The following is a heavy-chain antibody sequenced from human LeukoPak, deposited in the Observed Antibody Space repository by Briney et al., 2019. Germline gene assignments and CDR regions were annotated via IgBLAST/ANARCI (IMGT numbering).Heavy chain of an antibody. D-gene: IGHD2-2*02. CDR3: AREIADDCSSTSCYTYFAY. CDR2: IYTSGST. CDR1: GGSISSYY. Sequence: SETLSLTCTVSGGSISSYYWSWIRQPPGKGLEWIGRIYTSGSTNYNPSLKSRVTMSVDTSKNQFSLKLSSVTAADTAVYYCAREIADDCSSTSCYTYFAYWGQGTLVTVSS. V-gene: IGHV4-4*07. J-gene: IGHJ4*02.